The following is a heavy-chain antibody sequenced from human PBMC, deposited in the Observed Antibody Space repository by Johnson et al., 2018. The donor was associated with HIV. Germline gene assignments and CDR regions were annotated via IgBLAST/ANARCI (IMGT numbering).Heavy chain of an antibody. Sequence: QVLLVESGGGVVQPGRSLRLSCAESGFTFSTYGMHWVRQAPGKGLAWVAVMWYDGSNKYYADSVKGRFTISRDNSKNTLYLQMNSLRAEDTAVYYCAREGTLGAFDIWGQGTMVTVSS. CDR3: AREGTLGAFDI. V-gene: IGHV3-33*01. D-gene: IGHD1-1*01. CDR2: MWYDGSNK. CDR1: GFTFSTYG. J-gene: IGHJ3*02.